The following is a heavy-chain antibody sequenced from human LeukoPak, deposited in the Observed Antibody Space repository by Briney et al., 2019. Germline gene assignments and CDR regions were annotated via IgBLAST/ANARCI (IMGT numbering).Heavy chain of an antibody. D-gene: IGHD5-18*01. V-gene: IGHV3-11*01. Sequence: GGSLRLSCAAPGFTFSDYYMSWIRQAPGKGLEWVSYISSSGSTIYYADSVKGRFTISRDNAKNSLYLQMDSLRAEDTAVYYCARDLVVDTAPYYYGMDVWGQGTTVTVSS. CDR2: ISSSGSTI. J-gene: IGHJ6*02. CDR1: GFTFSDYY. CDR3: ARDLVVDTAPYYYGMDV.